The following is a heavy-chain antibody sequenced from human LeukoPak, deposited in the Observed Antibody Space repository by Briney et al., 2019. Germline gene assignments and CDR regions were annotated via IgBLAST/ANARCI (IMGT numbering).Heavy chain of an antibody. D-gene: IGHD3-10*01. V-gene: IGHV1-69*04. CDR1: GYTFTSYD. CDR3: ARMANSYGSGSYSRRHYGMDV. CDR2: IIPILGIA. Sequence: GASVKVSCKASGYTFTSYDISWVRQAPGQGLEWMGRIIPILGIANYAQKFQGGVTITADKSTSTAYMELSSLRSEDTAVYYCARMANSYGSGSYSRRHYGMDVWGQGTTVTVSS. J-gene: IGHJ6*02.